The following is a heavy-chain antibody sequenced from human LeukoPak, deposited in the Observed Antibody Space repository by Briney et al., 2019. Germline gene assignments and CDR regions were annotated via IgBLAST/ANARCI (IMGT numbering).Heavy chain of an antibody. J-gene: IGHJ4*02. CDR1: GFTFSGHY. CDR3: TRYGDSANKVDF. D-gene: IGHD7-27*01. CDR2: IGISGETS. Sequence: GGSLRLSCAASGFTFSGHYMSWIRQAPGKGLEWLSHIGISGETSYNADSVKGRFTISRDNGKSTLYLQMNGLRVEDTAVYYCTRYGDSANKVDFWGQGTLVTVSS. V-gene: IGHV3-11*01.